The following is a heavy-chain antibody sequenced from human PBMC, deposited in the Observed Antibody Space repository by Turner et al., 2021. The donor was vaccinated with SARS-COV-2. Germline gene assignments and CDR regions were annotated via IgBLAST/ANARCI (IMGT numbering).Heavy chain of an antibody. CDR2: IRPNSGGT. CDR1: VYTFTGYY. Sequence: QVQLVQSGAEVKKPGASVQVSCKASVYTFTGYYMHWVRQASGQGLEWMGWIRPNSGGTNYAQKFQVMVTMTRDTSSSTAYMELSRLRYADTAVYYCAILEYYDILTCVDYGMDVWGQGTTVTVSS. V-gene: IGHV1-2*02. D-gene: IGHD3-9*01. CDR3: AILEYYDILTCVDYGMDV. J-gene: IGHJ6*02.